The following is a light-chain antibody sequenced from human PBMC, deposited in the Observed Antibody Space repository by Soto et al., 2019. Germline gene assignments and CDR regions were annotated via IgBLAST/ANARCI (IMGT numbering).Light chain of an antibody. CDR1: QSVSSN. CDR3: QQYNNWPRT. J-gene: IGKJ2*01. CDR2: DAS. Sequence: EIVMTQSPATLSVFPGERATLSCRASQSVSSNLAWYQQKPGQAPRLLIYDASTRPTGIPARFSGSGSGTEFTLTISSLQSEDFAVYSCQQYNNWPRTFGQGTKLEIK. V-gene: IGKV3D-15*01.